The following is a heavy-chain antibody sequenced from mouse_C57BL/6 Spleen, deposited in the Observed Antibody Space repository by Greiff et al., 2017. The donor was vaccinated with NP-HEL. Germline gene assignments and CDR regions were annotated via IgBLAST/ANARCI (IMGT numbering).Heavy chain of an antibody. D-gene: IGHD1-1*01. V-gene: IGHV5-17*01. Sequence: EVQGVESGGGLVKPGGSLKLSCAASGFTFSDYGMHWVRQAPEKGLEWVAYISSGSSTIYYADTVKGRFTISRDNAKNTLFLQMTSLRSEDTAMYYCARALLLQYYFDYWGQGTTLTVSS. CDR2: ISSGSSTI. CDR1: GFTFSDYG. CDR3: ARALLLQYYFDY. J-gene: IGHJ2*01.